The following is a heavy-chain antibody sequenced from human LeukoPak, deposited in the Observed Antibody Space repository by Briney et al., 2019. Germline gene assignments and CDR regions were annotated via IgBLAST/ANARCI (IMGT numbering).Heavy chain of an antibody. CDR2: IYYSGST. J-gene: IGHJ4*02. V-gene: IGHV4-39*07. Sequence: SETLSLTCTVSGGSISSSSYYWGWIRQPPGKGLEWIGSIYYSGSTYYNPFLKSRVTISVDTSKNQFSLKLTSVTAADAAIYYCARGPNSTGWYPHWGQGTLVTVSS. CDR1: GGSISSSSYY. D-gene: IGHD6-19*01. CDR3: ARGPNSTGWYPH.